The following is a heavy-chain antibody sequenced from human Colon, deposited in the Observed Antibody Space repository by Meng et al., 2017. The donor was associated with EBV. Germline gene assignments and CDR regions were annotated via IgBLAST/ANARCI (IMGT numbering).Heavy chain of an antibody. CDR3: ARRGPSGNFSP. V-gene: IGHV4-34*01. J-gene: IGHJ5*02. D-gene: IGHD3-10*01. CDR2: IDHRGNT. CDR1: GEYFRYYY. Sequence: QLQQWGAVLLKPSETLARSFAVYGEYFRYYYWPWISHPPGKGLEWIGEIDHRGNTKYNPSLKSRVTISLDTSKKQFSLKVSSVTAADSAVYYCARRGPSGNFSPWSQGALVTVSS.